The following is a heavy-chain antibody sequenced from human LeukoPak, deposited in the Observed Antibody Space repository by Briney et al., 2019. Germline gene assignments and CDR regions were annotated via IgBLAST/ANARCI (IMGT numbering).Heavy chain of an antibody. V-gene: IGHV3-74*01. CDR3: ARHLNYYLDY. CDR2: SSDGSIT. D-gene: IGHD3-10*01. CDR1: GFTFSTYW. J-gene: IGHJ4*02. Sequence: GGSLRLSCAASGFTFSTYWMHWVRQAPGKGLVWVSRSSDGSITGYADSVKGRFTISRDNAKNTLYLQMNSLRAEDTAVYYCARHLNYYLDYWGQGTLVTVSS.